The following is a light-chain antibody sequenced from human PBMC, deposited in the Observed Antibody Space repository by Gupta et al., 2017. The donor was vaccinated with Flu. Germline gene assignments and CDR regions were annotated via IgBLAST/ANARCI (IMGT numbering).Light chain of an antibody. CDR2: AAS. J-gene: IGKJ1*01. CDR1: QRISTY. Sequence: PSCLSASVGDRVTITCRTSQRISTYLNWYQQKPGKAPNLLIYAASTLQSGVPSRFSGSGSGTDFTLSINRLQPDDFATYYCQQNYSSPWTFGQGTKVEIK. CDR3: QQNYSSPWT. V-gene: IGKV1-39*01.